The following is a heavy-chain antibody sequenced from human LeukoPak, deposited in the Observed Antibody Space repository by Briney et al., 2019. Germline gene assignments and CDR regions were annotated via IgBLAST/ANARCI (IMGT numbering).Heavy chain of an antibody. CDR2: IYYSGST. CDR3: ARVKYYDFWSGYYRAFDI. V-gene: IGHV4-39*07. D-gene: IGHD3-3*01. Sequence: SETLSLTCTVSGGSISSSSYYWGWIRQPPGKGLEWIGSIYYSGSTYYNPSLKSRVTISVDTSKNQFSLKLSSVTAADTAVYYCARVKYYDFWSGYYRAFDIWGQGTMVTVSS. CDR1: GGSISSSSYY. J-gene: IGHJ3*02.